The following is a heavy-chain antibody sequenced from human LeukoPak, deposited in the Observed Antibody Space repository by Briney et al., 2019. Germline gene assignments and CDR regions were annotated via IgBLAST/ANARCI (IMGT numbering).Heavy chain of an antibody. J-gene: IGHJ3*02. D-gene: IGHD6-13*01. V-gene: IGHV3-30*02. Sequence: GGSLRLSCAASGFTFSSYGMHWVRQAPGKGLEWVAFIRYDGSNKYYADSVKGRFTISRDNSKNTLYLQMNSLRAEDTAVYYCAKVLHSSSWYNDAFDIWGQGTMVTVSS. CDR2: IRYDGSNK. CDR1: GFTFSSYG. CDR3: AKVLHSSSWYNDAFDI.